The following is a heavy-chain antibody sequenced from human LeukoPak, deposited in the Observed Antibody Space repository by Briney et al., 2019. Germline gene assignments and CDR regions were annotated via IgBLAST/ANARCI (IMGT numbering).Heavy chain of an antibody. CDR1: GYTFTSRY. CDR2: IYPSGGST. D-gene: IGHD6-13*01. V-gene: IGHV1-46*01. Sequence: ASVKVSCKASGYTFTSRYMHWVRQAPGQGLEWMGVIYPSGGSTSYTQKFQGRVTMTRDTSTSTVYMELSSLRSGDTAVYYCGRAQTSNWYYFDYWGQGTLVTVSS. J-gene: IGHJ4*02. CDR3: GRAQTSNWYYFDY.